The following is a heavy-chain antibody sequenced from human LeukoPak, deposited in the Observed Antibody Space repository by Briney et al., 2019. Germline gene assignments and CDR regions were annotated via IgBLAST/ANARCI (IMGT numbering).Heavy chain of an antibody. CDR2: IYSGGAT. J-gene: IGHJ4*02. CDR3: ARDPPAVAATTYG. CDR1: GFTVSNNY. Sequence: GGSLRLSCAASGFTVSNNYMRWVRQTPGKGLDGVSLIYSGGATFYADAVKGRFTISRDGSKNTLYLQMNSLRAEDTAVYYYARDPPAVAATTYGWGQGTLVTVSS. D-gene: IGHD2-15*01. V-gene: IGHV3-66*01.